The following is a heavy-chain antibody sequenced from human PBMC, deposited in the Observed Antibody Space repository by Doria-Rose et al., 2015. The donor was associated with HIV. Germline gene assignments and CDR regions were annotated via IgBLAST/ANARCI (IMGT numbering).Heavy chain of an antibody. CDR3: ARDSDRAFDY. Sequence: TFVSYAMHWVRQAPGKGLEWVAVIWYDGSNKHYADSVKGRFTISRDNLKNTLYLQMNSLRAEDTAVYYCARDSDRAFDYWGQGTLVTVSS. CDR2: IWYDGSNK. V-gene: IGHV3-33*01. J-gene: IGHJ4*02. D-gene: IGHD5-18*01. CDR1: TFVSYA.